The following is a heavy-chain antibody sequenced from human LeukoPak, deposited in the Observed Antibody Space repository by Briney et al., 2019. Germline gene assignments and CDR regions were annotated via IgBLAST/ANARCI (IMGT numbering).Heavy chain of an antibody. J-gene: IGHJ4*02. V-gene: IGHV3-74*01. CDR2: INSDGSST. CDR1: GFTFSSYW. D-gene: IGHD5-18*01. CDR3: ASGWNTVVVPIDF. Sequence: GGSLRLSCTASGFTFSSYWTHWVRQPPGKGLVWISRINSDGSSTSYADSVKGRFTISRDNAKNTLYLQMNSLRAEDTAVYYCASGWNTVVVPIDFWGQGNQVTVS.